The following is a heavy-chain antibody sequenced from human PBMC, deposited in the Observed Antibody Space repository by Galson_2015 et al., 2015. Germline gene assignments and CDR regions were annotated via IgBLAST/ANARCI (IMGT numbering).Heavy chain of an antibody. D-gene: IGHD3-9*01. CDR2: INPSGGRT. CDR1: GYMFTSCY. V-gene: IGHV1-46*01. Sequence: SVKVSCKASGYMFTSCYIHWVRQAPGQGLEWMGIINPSGGRTTYAQKFQGRLTMTSDTSTSTVYMELSSLRSEDTAMYFCARGPQGSYDILTGYYFLDYWGQGTLVTVSS. CDR3: ARGPQGSYDILTGYYFLDY. J-gene: IGHJ4*02.